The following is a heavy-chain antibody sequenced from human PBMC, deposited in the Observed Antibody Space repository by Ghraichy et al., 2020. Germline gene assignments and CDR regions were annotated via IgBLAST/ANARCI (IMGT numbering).Heavy chain of an antibody. CDR2: IKQDGSEK. CDR3: ARDPGLRGGAAAGSLYFY. V-gene: IGHV3-7*03. D-gene: IGHD6-13*01. J-gene: IGHJ4*02. CDR1: GFTFSSYW. Sequence: GGSLRLSCAASGFTFSSYWMSWVRQAPGKGLEWVANIKQDGSEKYYVDSVKGRFTISRDNAKNSLYLQMNSLRAEDTAVYYCARDPGLRGGAAAGSLYFYWGQGTLVTVSS.